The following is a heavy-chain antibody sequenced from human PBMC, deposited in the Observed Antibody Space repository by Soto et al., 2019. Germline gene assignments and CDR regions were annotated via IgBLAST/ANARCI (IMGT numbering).Heavy chain of an antibody. J-gene: IGHJ6*02. CDR1: GYTFTSYD. D-gene: IGHD2-15*01. CDR3: AREYCSGGSCYSDGGMDV. CDR2: MNPNSGNT. Sequence: GASVKVSCKASGYTFTSYDINWVRQATGQGLEWMGWMNPNSGNTGYAQKFQGRVTMTRNTSISTAYMELSSLRSEDTAVYYCAREYCSGGSCYSDGGMDVWGQGTTVTVS. V-gene: IGHV1-8*01.